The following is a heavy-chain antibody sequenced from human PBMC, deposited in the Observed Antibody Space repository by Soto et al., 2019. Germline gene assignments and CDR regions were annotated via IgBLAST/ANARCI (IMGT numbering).Heavy chain of an antibody. CDR2: ISAYNGNT. V-gene: IGHV1-18*01. CDR1: GYTFTSYS. J-gene: IGHJ4*02. D-gene: IGHD1-1*01. Sequence: QVQLVQSGAEVRKPGASVKVSCKASGYTFTSYSIIWVRQAPGQGLEWMAWISAYNGNTNYAKKFLGRVTMTTDTSTTTADMELRSLKSDGTAMYYCARLKQRGNDFDSWGQGTLLTVSS. CDR3: ARLKQRGNDFDS.